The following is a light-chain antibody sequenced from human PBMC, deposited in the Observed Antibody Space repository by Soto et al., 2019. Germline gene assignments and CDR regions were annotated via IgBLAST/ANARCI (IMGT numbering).Light chain of an antibody. CDR1: QSISSW. CDR3: QQYNSYST. J-gene: IGKJ5*01. Sequence: IHRTQSPSTLSASLGERVTITFRASQSISSWFAWYQQKPGKAPKLLIYDASSLESGVPSRFSGSGSGTEFTLTISSLQPDDFATYYCQQYNSYSTFGQGTRLEIK. V-gene: IGKV1-5*01. CDR2: DAS.